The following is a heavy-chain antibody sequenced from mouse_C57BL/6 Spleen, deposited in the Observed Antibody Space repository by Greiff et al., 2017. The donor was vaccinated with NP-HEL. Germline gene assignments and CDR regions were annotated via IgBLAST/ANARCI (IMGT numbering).Heavy chain of an antibody. CDR2: IDPANGNT. Sequence: DVQLQESVAELVRPGASVMLSCTASGFNIKNTYMHWVKQRPEQGLEWIGRIDPANGNTKYAPKFQGKATITADTSSNTAYLQLSSLTSEDAAIYYCARKIYYEGYYFDYWGQSTTLTVSS. CDR1: GFNIKNTY. V-gene: IGHV14-3*01. D-gene: IGHD2-4*01. J-gene: IGHJ2*01. CDR3: ARKIYYEGYYFDY.